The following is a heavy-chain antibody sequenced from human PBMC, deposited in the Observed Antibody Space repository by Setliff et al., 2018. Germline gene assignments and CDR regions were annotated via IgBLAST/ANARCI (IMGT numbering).Heavy chain of an antibody. J-gene: IGHJ6*03. V-gene: IGHV4-4*07. CDR2: IYTTGST. CDR3: ARVRIVPYCMDV. D-gene: IGHD2-15*01. Sequence: ASETLSLTCTASGGSIGSYYWTWIRQPAGRGLEWIGRIYTTGSTNFNPSLNSRVTMSLDKSKNQFSLKLSSVTAADSAVYFCARVRIVPYCMDVWGKGTTVTVSS. CDR1: GGSIGSYY.